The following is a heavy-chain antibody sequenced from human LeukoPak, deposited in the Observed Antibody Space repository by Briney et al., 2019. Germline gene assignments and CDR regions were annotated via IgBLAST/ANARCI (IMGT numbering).Heavy chain of an antibody. V-gene: IGHV1-18*01. D-gene: IGHD3-3*01. J-gene: IGHJ6*03. CDR2: ISAYNGNT. CDR1: GYTFTSYG. Sequence: ASVKVSCKASGYTFTSYGISWVRQAPGQGLEWMGWISAYNGNTNYAQKLQGRVTITTDTSTSTAYMELKSLRSDDTAVYYCAREVSEITIFGVVSYYYMDVWGKGTTVTVSS. CDR3: AREVSEITIFGVVSYYYMDV.